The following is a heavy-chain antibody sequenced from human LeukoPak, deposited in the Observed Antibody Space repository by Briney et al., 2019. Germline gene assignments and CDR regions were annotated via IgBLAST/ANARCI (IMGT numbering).Heavy chain of an antibody. D-gene: IGHD6-13*01. J-gene: IGHJ4*02. Sequence: PGGSLRLSCVGSGFTFSSHWMSWVRQAPGKGLEWVANIKQDGSEIYYVDFVRGRFTVSRDNAKNSLHLQMNSLRAEDTALYYCAKDISEAPAAGLDYWGQGTLVTVSS. CDR1: GFTFSSHW. V-gene: IGHV3-7*03. CDR3: AKDISEAPAAGLDY. CDR2: IKQDGSEI.